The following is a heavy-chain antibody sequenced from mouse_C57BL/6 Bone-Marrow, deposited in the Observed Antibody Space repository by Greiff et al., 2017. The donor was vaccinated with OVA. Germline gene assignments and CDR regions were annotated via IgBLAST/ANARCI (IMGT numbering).Heavy chain of an antibody. V-gene: IGHV1-64*01. J-gene: IGHJ1*03. CDR1: GYTFTSYW. D-gene: IGHD5-1*01. CDR3: ARRGSNWYFDV. CDR2: IHPNSGST. Sequence: QVQLQQPGAELVKPGASVKLSCKASGYTFTSYWMHWVKQRPGQGLEWIGMIHPNSGSTNYNEKFKSKATLTVDKSSSTAYMQLSSLTSEDSAVYYCARRGSNWYFDVWGTGTPVTVSS.